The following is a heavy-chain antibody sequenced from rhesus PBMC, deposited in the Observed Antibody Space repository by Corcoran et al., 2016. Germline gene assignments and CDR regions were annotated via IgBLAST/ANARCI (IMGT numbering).Heavy chain of an antibody. CDR1: GFTFSSYY. Sequence: EVQLVESRVGLATPGGSLRLSCAAYGFTFSSYYMYWIRQSPGKGLQWVSDITTGGGSTWYTDFVKGRFTISEENAKNELYLQMNSVRAEDTAVYYCAKAEGSGMYFDYWVQGVLVTVSS. D-gene: IGHD6-25*01. CDR2: ITTGGGST. V-gene: IGHV3-22*01. CDR3: AKAEGSGMYFDY. J-gene: IGHJ4*01.